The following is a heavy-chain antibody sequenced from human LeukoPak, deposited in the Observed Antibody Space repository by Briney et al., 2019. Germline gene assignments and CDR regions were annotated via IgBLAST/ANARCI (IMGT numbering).Heavy chain of an antibody. Sequence: SETLSLTCTVSGGSVSSGSYYWSWIRQPPGKGLEWIGYISYSGSTNYNPSLKSRVTISIDTSKNQFSLKLNSVTAADTAVYYCARDETYYYDSSGYYYVVWGQGTLVTVSS. CDR3: ARDETYYYDSSGYYYVV. J-gene: IGHJ4*02. CDR1: GGSVSSGSYY. V-gene: IGHV4-61*01. CDR2: ISYSGST. D-gene: IGHD3-22*01.